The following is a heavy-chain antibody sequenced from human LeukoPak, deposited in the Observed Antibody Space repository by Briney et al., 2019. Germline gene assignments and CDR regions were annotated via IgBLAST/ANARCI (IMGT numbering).Heavy chain of an antibody. CDR3: ARDQEGATTFDY. D-gene: IGHD1-26*01. J-gene: IGHJ4*02. Sequence: PGGSLRLSCAASGFTFSSYSMNWVRQAPGKGLEWVSSISSSSSYIYYADSVKGRFTISRDNAKNSLYLQMNSLRAEDTAVYYCARDQEGATTFDYWGQGTLVTVSP. V-gene: IGHV3-21*01. CDR1: GFTFSSYS. CDR2: ISSSSSYI.